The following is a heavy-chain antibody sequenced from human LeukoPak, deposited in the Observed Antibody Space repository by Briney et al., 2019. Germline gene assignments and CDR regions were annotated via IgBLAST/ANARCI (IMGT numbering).Heavy chain of an antibody. D-gene: IGHD3-22*01. Sequence: PSETLSLTCAVSGGSISSGVYSWSWVRQPPGKGLEWIGYIYYGGNTYYNPSLKSRLTISLDTSNNQFSLKLSSVTAADTAVYYCASLKNYYDSSGYLVTDAFDIWGQGTMVTVSS. V-gene: IGHV4-30-4*07. J-gene: IGHJ3*02. CDR3: ASLKNYYDSSGYLVTDAFDI. CDR1: GGSISSGVYS. CDR2: IYYGGNT.